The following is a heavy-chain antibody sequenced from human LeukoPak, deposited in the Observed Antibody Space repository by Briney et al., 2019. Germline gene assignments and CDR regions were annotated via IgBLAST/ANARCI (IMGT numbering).Heavy chain of an antibody. CDR2: IYYSGST. J-gene: IGHJ4*02. Sequence: SETLSLTCTVSGGSISSYYGSWIRQPPGKGLEWIGYIYYSGSTNYNPSLKSRVTISVDTSKNHFSLKLSSVTAPDTAVYYCARVSVTVIDYWGQGTLVTVSS. D-gene: IGHD3-16*02. CDR3: ARVSVTVIDY. V-gene: IGHV4-59*01. CDR1: GGSISSYY.